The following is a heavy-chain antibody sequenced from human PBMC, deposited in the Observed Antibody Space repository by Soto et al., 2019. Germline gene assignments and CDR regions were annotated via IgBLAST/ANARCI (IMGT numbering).Heavy chain of an antibody. V-gene: IGHV3-23*01. CDR1: GFTFTTYA. D-gene: IGHD3-16*01. Sequence: EVQLLESGGALVQPGGSLRLSCVASGFTFTTYAMSWVRQAPGKGLEWVSTVGDSGGGTDYADSVTGRFTVSRDDSKKTVYLQMNSRRAEDTAVYYYAKSVSAWYLDYWGQGTLVTVSS. CDR3: AKSVSAWYLDY. CDR2: VGDSGGGT. J-gene: IGHJ4*02.